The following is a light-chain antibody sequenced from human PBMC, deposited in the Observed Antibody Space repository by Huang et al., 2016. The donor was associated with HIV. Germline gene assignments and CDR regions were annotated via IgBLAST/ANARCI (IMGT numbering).Light chain of an antibody. J-gene: IGKJ1*01. CDR3: QHYNNWPPSWT. CDR1: QSVNNN. V-gene: IGKV3-15*01. CDR2: GAS. Sequence: EVMMAQSPATLSVSPGERATLSCRASQSVNNNLAWYQHKPGQTPRLLIYGASTRATGIPARFSGSGSGTEFTLTISSLQSEDFAVYYCQHYNNWPPSWT.